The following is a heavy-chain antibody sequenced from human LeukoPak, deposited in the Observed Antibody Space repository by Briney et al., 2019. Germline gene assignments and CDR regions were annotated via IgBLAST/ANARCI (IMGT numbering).Heavy chain of an antibody. CDR1: GYTFTSYY. Sequence: ASVKVSCKASGYTFTSYYIHWVRQATGQGLEWMGWMNPNSGNTGYAQKFQGRVTMTRNTSISTAYMELSSLRSEDTAVYYCARGRDLWFGEPLDYWGQGTLVTVSS. V-gene: IGHV1-8*01. D-gene: IGHD3-10*01. CDR2: MNPNSGNT. J-gene: IGHJ4*02. CDR3: ARGRDLWFGEPLDY.